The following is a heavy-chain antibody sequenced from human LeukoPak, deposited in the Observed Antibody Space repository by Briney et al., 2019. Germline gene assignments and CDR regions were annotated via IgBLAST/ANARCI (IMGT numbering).Heavy chain of an antibody. V-gene: IGHV4-34*01. Sequence: SETLSLTCAVYGGSFSGYYWSWIRQPPGKGLEWIGEINHSGSTNYNPSLKSRVTISVDTSKNQFSLKLSSVTAADTAVYYCARVNYGGNLDDYYYYYYMDVWGKGTTVTVSS. J-gene: IGHJ6*03. CDR2: INHSGST. D-gene: IGHD4-23*01. CDR3: ARVNYGGNLDDYYYYYYMDV. CDR1: GGSFSGYY.